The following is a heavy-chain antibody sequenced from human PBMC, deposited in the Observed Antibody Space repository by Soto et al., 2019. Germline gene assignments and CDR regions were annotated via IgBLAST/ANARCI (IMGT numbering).Heavy chain of an antibody. CDR2: ISYDGSNK. Sequence: QVQLVESGGGVVQPGRSLRLSCAASGFTFSSYAMHWVRQAPGKGLEWVAVISYDGSNKYYADSVKGRFTISRDNSKNTLYLQMNSLRAEDTAVYYCASDREAGTLTDYYGMDVWGQGPTVTVSS. CDR3: ASDREAGTLTDYYGMDV. J-gene: IGHJ6*02. V-gene: IGHV3-30-3*01. CDR1: GFTFSSYA. D-gene: IGHD6-13*01.